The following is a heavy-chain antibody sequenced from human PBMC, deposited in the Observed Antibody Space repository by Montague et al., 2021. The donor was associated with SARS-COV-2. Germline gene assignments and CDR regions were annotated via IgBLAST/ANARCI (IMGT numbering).Heavy chain of an antibody. J-gene: IGHJ3*02. CDR3: ARQENSSGWFKTDAFDI. CDR1: GGSISSSSYY. V-gene: IGHV4-39*01. Sequence: SETLSLTCTVSGGSISSSSYYWAWIRQPPGKGLEWIGNIYYSGSTYYNPSLKSRATISVDTSKNQFSLKLSSVTAADTAVYYCARQENSSGWFKTDAFDIWGQGTMVTVSS. D-gene: IGHD6-19*01. CDR2: IYYSGST.